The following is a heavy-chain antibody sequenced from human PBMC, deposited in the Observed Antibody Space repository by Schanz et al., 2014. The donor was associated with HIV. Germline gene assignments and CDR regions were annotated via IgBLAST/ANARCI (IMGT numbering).Heavy chain of an antibody. CDR3: AADSERFGESPSAFDI. CDR2: IVVGSGNT. CDR1: GFTFTSSA. V-gene: IGHV1-58*01. D-gene: IGHD3-10*01. J-gene: IGHJ3*02. Sequence: QMQLVQSGPEVKKPGTSVKVSCKASGFTFTSSAVQWVRQARGQRLEWIGWIVVGSGNTNYAQKFQERVTITRDMSTSTAYMELSSLRSEDTAVYYCAADSERFGESPSAFDIWGQGTMVTVSS.